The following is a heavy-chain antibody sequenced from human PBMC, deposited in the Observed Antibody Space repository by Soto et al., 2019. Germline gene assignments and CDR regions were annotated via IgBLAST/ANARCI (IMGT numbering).Heavy chain of an antibody. CDR2: ISSYNGNT. CDR1: GYTFTSYG. D-gene: IGHD2-2*01. CDR3: ARGTRYWSATICFSGVTRFEP. J-gene: IGHJ5*02. Sequence: AASVKVSCKASGYTFTSYGISWVRQAPGQGLEWMGWISSYNGNTNYAQKVQGRVTMTTDTSTSTTYMELRSLRSDDTAVYYCARGTRYWSATICFSGVTRFEPGGQGSLVT. V-gene: IGHV1-18*04.